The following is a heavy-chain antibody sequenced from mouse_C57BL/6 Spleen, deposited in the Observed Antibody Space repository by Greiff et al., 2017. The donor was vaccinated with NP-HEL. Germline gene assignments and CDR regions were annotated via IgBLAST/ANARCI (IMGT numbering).Heavy chain of an antibody. Sequence: EVQLQESGGGLVKPGGSLKLSCAASGFTFSSYAMSWVRQTPEKRLEWVATISDGGSYTYYPDNVKGRFTISRDNAKNNLYLQMSHLKSEDTAMYYCARDVGFGNYAWFAYWGQGTLVTVSA. D-gene: IGHD2-1*01. CDR3: ARDVGFGNYAWFAY. J-gene: IGHJ3*01. CDR1: GFTFSSYA. V-gene: IGHV5-4*01. CDR2: ISDGGSYT.